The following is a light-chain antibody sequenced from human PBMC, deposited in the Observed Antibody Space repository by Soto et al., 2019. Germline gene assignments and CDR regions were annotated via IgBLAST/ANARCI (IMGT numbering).Light chain of an antibody. CDR2: GAS. CDR1: QSVSSTY. Sequence: EIVLTQSPGTLSLSPGERATLSCRASQSVSSTYLAWYQQKPGQAPRLLIYGASSRATGIPDRFSGGGSGTDFTLNISRVEPEDFAVYYCQQCGSSPWTFGQGTKVEIK. CDR3: QQCGSSPWT. V-gene: IGKV3-20*01. J-gene: IGKJ1*01.